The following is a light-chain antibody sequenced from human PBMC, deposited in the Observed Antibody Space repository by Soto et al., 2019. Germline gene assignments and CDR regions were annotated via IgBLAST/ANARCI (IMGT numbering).Light chain of an antibody. CDR2: EDS. V-gene: IGLV2-8*01. CDR3: SSYGGSNTVV. J-gene: IGLJ2*01. Sequence: QSALTQPPSASGSPGQSVTISCTGSSSDVGGYNDVSWYQQHPGKAPKLMIYEDSKRPSGVPDRLSGSKSGNTALLTVSGLHAEDEADYCCSSYGGSNTVVFGGGTKVTVL. CDR1: SSDVGGYND.